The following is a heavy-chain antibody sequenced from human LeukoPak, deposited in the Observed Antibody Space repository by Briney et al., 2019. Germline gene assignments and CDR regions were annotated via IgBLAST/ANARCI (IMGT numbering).Heavy chain of an antibody. D-gene: IGHD2-2*01. V-gene: IGHV1-18*01. Sequence: ASVKVSCKASGFTFTSHGISWVRQVPGQGLEWLGWISAYNGNTNYAQKLQGRVTMTTDTSTSTAYMELRSLRSDDTAVYYCATDCSSTSCYSRAVLGYWGQGTLVTVSS. CDR2: ISAYNGNT. CDR1: GFTFTSHG. CDR3: ATDCSSTSCYSRAVLGY. J-gene: IGHJ4*02.